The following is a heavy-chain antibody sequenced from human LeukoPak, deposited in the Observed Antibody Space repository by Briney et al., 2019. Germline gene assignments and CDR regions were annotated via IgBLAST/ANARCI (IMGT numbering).Heavy chain of an antibody. D-gene: IGHD3-10*01. CDR2: IYYTGST. CDR3: GRHRGASHRRLDY. J-gene: IGHJ4*02. CDR1: GGSISSSTYY. V-gene: IGHV4-39*01. Sequence: SETLSLTCTVSGGSISSSTYYWGWIRQPPGKGLEWIGSIYYTGSTYYNPSLKSRATIAVDTSKNQFSLKLSSVTAADTAVYFCGRHRGASHRRLDYWGQGTLVTVSS.